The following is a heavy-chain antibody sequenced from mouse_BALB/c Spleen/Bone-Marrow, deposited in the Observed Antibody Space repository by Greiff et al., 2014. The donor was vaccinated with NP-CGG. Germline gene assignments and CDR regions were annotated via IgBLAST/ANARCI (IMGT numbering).Heavy chain of an antibody. CDR2: ISDGSTYT. CDR1: GFTFSDYY. Sequence: EVQVVESEGGLVKPGGSLKLSCAASGFTFSDYYMYWVRQTPEKRLEWVATISDGSTYTYYPDSVKGRFTISRDNAKNNLYLQMSSLKSEDTALYYCARDRGVQGYAMDYWGQGTSVTVSS. J-gene: IGHJ4*01. CDR3: ARDRGVQGYAMDY. V-gene: IGHV5-4*02. D-gene: IGHD2-14*01.